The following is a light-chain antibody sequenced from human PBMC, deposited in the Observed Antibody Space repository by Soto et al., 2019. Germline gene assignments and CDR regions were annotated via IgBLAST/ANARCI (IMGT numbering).Light chain of an antibody. CDR3: QQYDNLPLT. J-gene: IGKJ4*01. CDR2: DAS. CDR1: QDISNY. V-gene: IGKV1-33*01. Sequence: DIQMTQSPSSLSASVGDRVTITCQASQDISNYLNWYQQKPGKAPKLLIYDASNLETGGPSRFSGSVSGTDFTFTISSLQPEDIATYYCQQYDNLPLTFGGGTKVEIK.